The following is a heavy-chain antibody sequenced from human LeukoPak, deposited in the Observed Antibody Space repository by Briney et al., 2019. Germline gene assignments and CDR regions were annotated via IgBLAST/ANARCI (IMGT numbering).Heavy chain of an antibody. CDR3: AKEAVLSATACFDS. J-gene: IGHJ4*02. D-gene: IGHD2-15*01. CDR2: ISGSGGST. Sequence: GGSLRLSCVASVFTFSSYSMSWVRQAPWKGLEWLSAISGSGGSTYYADPVKGRFTISRDNSKNTLYVQMNSLRAEDTAVYYCAKEAVLSATACFDSWGQGTLVTVSS. V-gene: IGHV3-23*01. CDR1: VFTFSSYS.